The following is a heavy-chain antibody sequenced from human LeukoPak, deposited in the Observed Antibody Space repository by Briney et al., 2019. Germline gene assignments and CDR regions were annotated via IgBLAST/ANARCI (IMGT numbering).Heavy chain of an antibody. CDR3: ARDNSVRDEAWWFNP. Sequence: ASVKVSCKASGYTFTSYTMHWVRQAPGQRLEWMGWINTGNGNTKYSQKFQGRVTLTRDMSTSTDYLGLSSLRSGDTAVYYCARDNSVRDEAWWFNPWGQGTLVTVSS. CDR2: INTGNGNT. CDR1: GYTFTSYT. J-gene: IGHJ5*02. V-gene: IGHV1-3*04. D-gene: IGHD5-24*01.